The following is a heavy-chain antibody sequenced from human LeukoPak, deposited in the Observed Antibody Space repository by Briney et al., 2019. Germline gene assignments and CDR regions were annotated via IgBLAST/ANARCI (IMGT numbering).Heavy chain of an antibody. Sequence: PGGSLRLSCAASGFTFDDYAMHWVRQAPGKGLEWVSGISWNSGSIGYADSVKGRFTISRDNAKNSLYLQMNSLRAEDMALYYCARGQELLRGHFDYWGQGTLVTVSS. J-gene: IGHJ4*02. D-gene: IGHD1-26*01. CDR1: GFTFDDYA. CDR2: ISWNSGSI. CDR3: ARGQELLRGHFDY. V-gene: IGHV3-9*03.